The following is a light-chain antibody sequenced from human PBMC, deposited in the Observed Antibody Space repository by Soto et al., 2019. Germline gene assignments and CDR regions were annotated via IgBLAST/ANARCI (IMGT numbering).Light chain of an antibody. CDR1: SSDIGGYEY. J-gene: IGLJ1*01. Sequence: QSALTQPASVSGSPGQSITISCTGTSSDIGGYEYVSWYQQYPGKAPKLMIYDVNNRPSGVSTRFFGSKSGNTASLTISGLQAEDEGDYYCNSMTNSRSSRFVFGTGTKLTVL. V-gene: IGLV2-14*03. CDR3: NSMTNSRSSRFV. CDR2: DVN.